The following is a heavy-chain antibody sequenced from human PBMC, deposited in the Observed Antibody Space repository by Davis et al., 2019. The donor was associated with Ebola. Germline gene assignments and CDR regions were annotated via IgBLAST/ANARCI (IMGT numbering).Heavy chain of an antibody. CDR2: IYHSGTT. D-gene: IGHD3-22*01. V-gene: IGHV4-4*02. Sequence: GSLRLSCAVSGGSISSSYWWSWVRQSPGKGLEWIGEIYHSGTTNYNPSLKSRVTMSVDKAKNQLSLNLSSVTAADTAVYYCARDYYESSGYFWYFDLWGRGTLVTVSS. CDR3: ARDYYESSGYFWYFDL. CDR1: GGSISSSYW. J-gene: IGHJ2*01.